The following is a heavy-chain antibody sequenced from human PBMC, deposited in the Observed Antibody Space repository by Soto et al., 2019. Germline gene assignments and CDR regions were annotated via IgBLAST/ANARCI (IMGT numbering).Heavy chain of an antibody. D-gene: IGHD6-13*01. CDR2: MNPNSGNT. V-gene: IGHV1-8*01. Sequence: QVQLVQSGAEVKKPGASVKVSCKASGYTFTSYDINWVRQATGQGLEWMGWMNPNSGNTGYAQKFQGRVTMTRNTYKSTAYMKLSSRRTEDTDVYYCASVAAAAGTYWYLDLWGRGTLVTVSS. J-gene: IGHJ2*01. CDR1: GYTFTSYD. CDR3: ASVAAAAGTYWYLDL.